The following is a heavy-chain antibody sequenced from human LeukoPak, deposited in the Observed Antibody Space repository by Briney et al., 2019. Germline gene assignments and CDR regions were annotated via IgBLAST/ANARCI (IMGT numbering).Heavy chain of an antibody. V-gene: IGHV3-15*01. CDR2: IKSKTDGGTA. J-gene: IGHJ4*02. CDR3: TTLAVAG. D-gene: IGHD6-19*01. Sequence: GGSLRLSWAASGITFNNAWMSWVRPAPGKGLEWGGRIKSKTDGGTAHHAAPVKGRFTIPRDDSENTLYLKMNSRKTEDTAMYYCTTLAVAGGGQGTLVTVSS. CDR1: GITFNNAW.